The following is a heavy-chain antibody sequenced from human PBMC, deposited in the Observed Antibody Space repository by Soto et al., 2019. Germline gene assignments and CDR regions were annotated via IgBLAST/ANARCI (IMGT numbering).Heavy chain of an antibody. D-gene: IGHD2-2*02. J-gene: IGHJ4*02. CDR1: GYTFTSYG. V-gene: IGHV1-18*01. CDR2: ISAYNGNT. Sequence: ASVKVSCKASGYTFTSYGISWVRQAPGQGLEWMGWISAYNGNTNYAQKLQGRVTMTTDTSTSTAYMELRSLRSDDTAVYYCARVDPYLKKEDYFDYWGQGTLVTVSS. CDR3: ARVDPYLKKEDYFDY.